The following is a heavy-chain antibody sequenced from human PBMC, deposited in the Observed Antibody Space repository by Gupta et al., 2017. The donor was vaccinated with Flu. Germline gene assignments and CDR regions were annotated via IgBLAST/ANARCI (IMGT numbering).Heavy chain of an antibody. Sequence: QVQLVQSGAEVKKPGASVKVSCKASGYTFTGYYMHWVRQAPGQGLEWMGWINPNSGGTNYAQKFQGRVTMTRDTSISTAYMELSRLRSDDTAVYYCARAQRRRVEMDNKCIGYWGQGTLVTVSS. J-gene: IGHJ4*02. CDR1: GYTFTGYY. V-gene: IGHV1-2*02. CDR3: ARAQRRRVEMDNKCIGY. D-gene: IGHD5-24*01. CDR2: INPNSGGT.